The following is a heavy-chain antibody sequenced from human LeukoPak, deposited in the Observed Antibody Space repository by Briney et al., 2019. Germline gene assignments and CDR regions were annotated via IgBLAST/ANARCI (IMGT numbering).Heavy chain of an antibody. V-gene: IGHV1-69*13. Sequence: GASVKVSCKASGGTFSSYAISWVRQAPGQGLEWMGGIIPIFGTANYAQKFQGRVTITADESTSTAYMELSRLRSDDTAVYYCAREYYYDSSGYFDAFDIWGQGTMVTVSS. D-gene: IGHD3-22*01. CDR1: GGTFSSYA. CDR3: AREYYYDSSGYFDAFDI. CDR2: IIPIFGTA. J-gene: IGHJ3*02.